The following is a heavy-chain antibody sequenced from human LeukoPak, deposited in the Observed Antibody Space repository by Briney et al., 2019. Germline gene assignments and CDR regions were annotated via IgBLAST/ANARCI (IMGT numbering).Heavy chain of an antibody. D-gene: IGHD2-21*02. CDR2: ISYDGSNK. CDR1: GFTFSSYG. V-gene: IGHV3-30*18. CDR3: AKDHANTPVVTN. Sequence: GGSLRLSCAASGFTFSSYGMHWVRQAPGKGLEWVAVISYDGSNKYYADSVKGRFTISRDNSKNTVDLQMNNLRVDDTAIYYCAKDHANTPVVTNWGQGILVSVSS. J-gene: IGHJ4*02.